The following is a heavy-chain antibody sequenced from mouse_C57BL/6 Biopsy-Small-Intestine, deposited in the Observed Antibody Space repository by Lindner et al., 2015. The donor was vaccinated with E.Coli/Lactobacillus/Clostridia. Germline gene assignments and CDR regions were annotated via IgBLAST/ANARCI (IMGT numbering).Heavy chain of an antibody. CDR2: VAPATGGT. CDR1: GYTFSDCE. J-gene: IGHJ2*02. V-gene: IGHV1-15*01. CDR3: TRNWIDY. D-gene: IGHD4-1*01. Sequence: VQLQESGAELVRPGASVALSCKASGYTFSDCEIHWVKQTPVHGLEWIGGVAPATGGTAYNQKFKDKAILTADKSSRTAYMELRGLTSEDSAVYYCTRNWIDYWGQGTSLTVSS.